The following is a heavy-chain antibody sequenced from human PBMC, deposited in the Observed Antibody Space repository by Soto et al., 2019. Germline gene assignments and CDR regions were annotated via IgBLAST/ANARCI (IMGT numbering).Heavy chain of an antibody. CDR2: ISYDGVNK. Sequence: QVQVVESGGGLVQPGRSLRLSCGASGFNFSTYGMHWVRQVPGKGLEWVAVISYDGVNKYSAGSVRGRFTISRDNSKNTLYLQKNSLRAEDTAVYYCAKGLVGYVFGVLAYVFGMDVWSQGTTVTVAS. V-gene: IGHV3-30*18. D-gene: IGHD1-26*01. CDR1: GFNFSTYG. CDR3: AKGLVGYVFGVLAYVFGMDV. J-gene: IGHJ6*02.